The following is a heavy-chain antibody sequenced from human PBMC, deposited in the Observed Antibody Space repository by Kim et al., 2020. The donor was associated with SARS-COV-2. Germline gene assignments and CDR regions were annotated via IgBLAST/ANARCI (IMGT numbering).Heavy chain of an antibody. CDR1: GYTLTELS. Sequence: ASVKVSCKVSGYTLTELSMHWVRQAPGKGLEWMGGFDPEDGETIYAQKFQGRVTMTEDTSTDTAYMELSSLRSEDTAVYYCATAPPTNPPEDYYYGMDVWGQGTTVTVSS. J-gene: IGHJ6*02. CDR2: FDPEDGET. D-gene: IGHD2-8*01. V-gene: IGHV1-24*01. CDR3: ATAPPTNPPEDYYYGMDV.